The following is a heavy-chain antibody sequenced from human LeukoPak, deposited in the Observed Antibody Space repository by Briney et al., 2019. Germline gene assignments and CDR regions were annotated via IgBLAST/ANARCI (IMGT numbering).Heavy chain of an antibody. CDR2: IYTSGST. CDR1: GDSISRYY. V-gene: IGHV4-4*07. J-gene: IGHJ4*02. Sequence: PSETLSLTCTVSGDSISRYYWSWIRQPAGKGLEWIGRIYTSGSTNYNPSLKSRVTMSVDTSKNQFSLKLNSVTAADTAVCYCAKVAGYGSSLTYYFDYWGQGTLVTVSS. CDR3: AKVAGYGSSLTYYFDY. D-gene: IGHD6-6*01.